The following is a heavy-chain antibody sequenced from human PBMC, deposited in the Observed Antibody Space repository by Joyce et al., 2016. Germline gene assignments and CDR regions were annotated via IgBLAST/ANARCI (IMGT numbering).Heavy chain of an antibody. V-gene: IGHV3-23*01. CDR3: AKGGNYYDYYFDY. Sequence: EVYLLESGGGLVRPGGSLRLSCAASGFTFYNYAMSWGRQAPGKGLEWVSGISGSGGSTYYADSVKGRFTISRDNSKNTLYLQMNSLRAEDTAVYYCAKGGNYYDYYFDYWGQGTLLTVSS. CDR2: ISGSGGST. D-gene: IGHD3-3*01. J-gene: IGHJ4*02. CDR1: GFTFYNYA.